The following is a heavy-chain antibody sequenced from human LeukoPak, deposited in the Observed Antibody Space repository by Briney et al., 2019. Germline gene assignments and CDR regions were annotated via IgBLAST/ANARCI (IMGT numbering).Heavy chain of an antibody. CDR2: ISYDGSNK. CDR3: AKGIKGVTTWTNAFDI. J-gene: IGHJ3*02. V-gene: IGHV3-30*18. CDR1: GFTFSSYG. D-gene: IGHD4-17*01. Sequence: GRSLRLSCAASGFTFSSYGMHWVRQAPGKGLEWVALISYDGSNKYYADSVKGRFTISRDNSKNTLYLQMISLRAEDTAVYYCAKGIKGVTTWTNAFDIWGQGTMVTVSS.